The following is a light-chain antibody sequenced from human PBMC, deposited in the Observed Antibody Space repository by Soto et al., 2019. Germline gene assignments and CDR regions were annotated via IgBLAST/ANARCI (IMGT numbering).Light chain of an antibody. CDR2: AVS. CDR1: SSDVGGNNY. CDR3: SSYTSSSTYV. V-gene: IGLV2-14*03. J-gene: IGLJ1*01. Sequence: QSALTQPASASGSPGQSIAISCTGASSDVGGNNYVSCYQHHPGKAPRLMNYAVSNRPSGVSDRFSGSKSGNTASLTIAWLQAEDEDEYYCSSYTSSSTYVFGTGTKLTVL.